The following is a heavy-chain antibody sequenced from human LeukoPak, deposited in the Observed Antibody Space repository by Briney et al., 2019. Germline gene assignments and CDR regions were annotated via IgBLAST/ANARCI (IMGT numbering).Heavy chain of an antibody. V-gene: IGHV4-4*07. CDR2: LHTSGST. D-gene: IGHD4/OR15-4a*01. Sequence: PSETLSLTCTVSGGSISSYYWSWIRQPAGEGLEWIGRLHTSGSTHYNPSLKSRVTMSVDTSKNQFSLKLSSVTAADTAVYYCARRAGAYSHPYDYWGQGTLVTVSS. CDR3: ARRAGAYSHPYDY. CDR1: GGSISSYY. J-gene: IGHJ4*02.